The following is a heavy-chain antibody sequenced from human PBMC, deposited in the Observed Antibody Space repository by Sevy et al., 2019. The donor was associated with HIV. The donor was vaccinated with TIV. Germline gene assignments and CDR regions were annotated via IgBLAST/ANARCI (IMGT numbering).Heavy chain of an antibody. V-gene: IGHV3-23*01. D-gene: IGHD6-13*01. J-gene: IGHJ3*01. Sequence: GGSLRLSCAASGFTFFSHVMSWVPQAPGKGLEWVSGLSGSGGTTYYADSVKGRFSISRDNSKNKLYLQMSSLRIEDTAVYYCATGTTDSSISWVFDVWGQGTMVTVSS. CDR1: GFTFFSHV. CDR2: LSGSGGTT. CDR3: ATGTTDSSISWVFDV.